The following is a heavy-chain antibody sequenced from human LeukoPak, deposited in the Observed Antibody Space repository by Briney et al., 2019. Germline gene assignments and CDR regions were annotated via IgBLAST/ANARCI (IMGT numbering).Heavy chain of an antibody. Sequence: PSETLSLTCAVSGGSFSGYYWSWIRQPPGKGLEWIGEINHSGSTNYNPSLKSRVTISVDTSNNQFSLKLSSVTAAETAVYYSSGRFNWELGSWGPGTLVTVSS. D-gene: IGHD1-26*01. V-gene: IGHV4-34*01. CDR1: GGSFSGYY. CDR2: INHSGST. J-gene: IGHJ4*02. CDR3: SGRFNWELGS.